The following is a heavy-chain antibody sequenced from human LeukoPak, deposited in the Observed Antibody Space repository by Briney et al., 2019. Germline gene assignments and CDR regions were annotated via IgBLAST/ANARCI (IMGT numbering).Heavy chain of an antibody. CDR2: ISWNSGSI. CDR1: GFTFDDYA. V-gene: IGHV3-9*01. J-gene: IGHJ6*02. D-gene: IGHD3-16*01. CDR3: AKDLMQGGANYYYGMDV. Sequence: PGGSLRLSCAASGFTFDDYAMHWVRQAPGKGLEWVSGISWNSGSIGYADSVKGRFTISRDNAKNSLYLQMNSLRAEDTALYYCAKDLMQGGANYYYGMDVWGQGTTVTVSS.